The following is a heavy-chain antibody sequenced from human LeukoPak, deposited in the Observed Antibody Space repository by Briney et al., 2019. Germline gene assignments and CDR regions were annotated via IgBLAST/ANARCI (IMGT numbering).Heavy chain of an antibody. Sequence: ASVKVSCKASGYTFTSYGISWVRQAPGQGLEWMGWISAYNGNTNYAQKLQGRVAMTTDTSTSTAYMELRSLRSDDTAVYYCARVGQLPKDKYFDYWGQGTLVTVSS. V-gene: IGHV1-18*01. J-gene: IGHJ4*02. CDR3: ARVGQLPKDKYFDY. D-gene: IGHD2-2*01. CDR2: ISAYNGNT. CDR1: GYTFTSYG.